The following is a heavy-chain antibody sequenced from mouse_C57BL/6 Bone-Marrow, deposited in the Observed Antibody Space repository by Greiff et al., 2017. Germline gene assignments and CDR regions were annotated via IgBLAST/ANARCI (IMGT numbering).Heavy chain of an antibody. Sequence: DVHLVESGGGLVQPGGSLKLSCAASGFTFSDYGMAWVRQAPRKGPEWVAFISNLAYSIYYADTVTGRFTISRDNAKNTLYLEMSSLRSEDTAMYYCARRVIEDYAMDYWGQGTSVTVSS. CDR1: GFTFSDYG. J-gene: IGHJ4*01. CDR2: ISNLAYSI. CDR3: ARRVIEDYAMDY. D-gene: IGHD2-2*01. V-gene: IGHV5-15*04.